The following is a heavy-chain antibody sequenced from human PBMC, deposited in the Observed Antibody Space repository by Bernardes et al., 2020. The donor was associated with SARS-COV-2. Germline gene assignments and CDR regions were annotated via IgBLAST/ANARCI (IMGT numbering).Heavy chain of an antibody. CDR1: GYTFTGYY. D-gene: IGHD3-9*01. J-gene: IGHJ6*02. CDR3: ALPPTNFDRYGMDV. CDR2: INPNSGGT. Sequence: ASVKVSCKASGYTFTGYYIHWVRQAPGQGLEWMGWINPNSGGTNYAQKFQGRVTMTRDTSISTAYMELSRLTSDDTAVYYCALPPTNFDRYGMDVWGQGTTVTVSS. V-gene: IGHV1-2*02.